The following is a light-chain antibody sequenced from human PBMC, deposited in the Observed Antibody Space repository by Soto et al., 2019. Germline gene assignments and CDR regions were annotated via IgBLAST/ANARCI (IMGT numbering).Light chain of an antibody. Sequence: DVQMTQFPSTLSASVGDRVTITCRASQSISYWLAWYQQKPGKAPNLLIYKASSLESGVPSRFSRSGSGTEFTLTITNLQPDDFATNYYRHYNTYSPPYTFGQGTKLEIK. CDR3: RHYNTYSPPYT. CDR1: QSISYW. CDR2: KAS. V-gene: IGKV1-5*03. J-gene: IGKJ2*01.